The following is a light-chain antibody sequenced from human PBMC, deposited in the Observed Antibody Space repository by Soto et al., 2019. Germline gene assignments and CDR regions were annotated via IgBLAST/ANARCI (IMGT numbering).Light chain of an antibody. Sequence: QSVLTQPLSASASPGQRVTISCSGGSSNIGSNTVAWYQHLPGTAPPRLIFTAGQRPSGVPGRFSGSKSGTSASLAISGLQSEDEGDYYCQSYDSSLRVVFGGGTKLTVL. CDR3: QSYDSSLRVV. CDR1: SSNIGSNT. J-gene: IGLJ3*02. V-gene: IGLV1-44*01. CDR2: TAG.